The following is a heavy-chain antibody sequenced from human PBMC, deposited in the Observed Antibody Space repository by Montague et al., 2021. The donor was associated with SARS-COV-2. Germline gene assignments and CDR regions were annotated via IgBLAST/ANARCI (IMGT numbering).Heavy chain of an antibody. CDR2: TYYSGST. J-gene: IGHJ4*02. Sequence: SETLSLTCSVSGASMSSYYWTWVRQSPAKGMQWLGYTYYSGSTSYDSSLKSRLTMTVDTSKNQFTLRLMSVTAADSAVYYCARVEGVIGGITHFDCWGQGLPVTVSS. D-gene: IGHD2-21*01. CDR3: ARVEGVIGGITHFDC. CDR1: GASMSSYY. V-gene: IGHV4-59*13.